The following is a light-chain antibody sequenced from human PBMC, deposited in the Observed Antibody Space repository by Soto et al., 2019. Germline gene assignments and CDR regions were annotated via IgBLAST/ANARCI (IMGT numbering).Light chain of an antibody. V-gene: IGLV2-23*02. J-gene: IGLJ1*01. CDR1: SSDVGSYNL. CDR2: EVT. CDR3: CSYAGSRTYYV. Sequence: QSVLTQPASVSGSPGQSITISCTGTSSDVGSYNLVSWYQQHPGKAPKLIIYEVTKRPSGVSNRFSGSKSGNTASLTISGLQAEDEADYFCCSYAGSRTYYVFGTGTKATV.